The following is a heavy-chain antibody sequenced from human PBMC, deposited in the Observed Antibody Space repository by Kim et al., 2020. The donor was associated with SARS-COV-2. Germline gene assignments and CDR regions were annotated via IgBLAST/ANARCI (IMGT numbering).Heavy chain of an antibody. D-gene: IGHD3-22*01. Sequence: RQAPGQGLEWMGGIIPIFGTANYAQKFQGRVTITADESTSTAYMELSSLRSEDTAVYYCARTDYYDSSGYYSDYWGQGTLVTVSS. CDR2: IIPIFGTA. J-gene: IGHJ4*02. CDR3: ARTDYYDSSGYYSDY. V-gene: IGHV1-69*01.